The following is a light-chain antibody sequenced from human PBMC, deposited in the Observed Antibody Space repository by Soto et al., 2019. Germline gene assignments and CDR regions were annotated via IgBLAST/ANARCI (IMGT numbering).Light chain of an antibody. J-gene: IGKJ2*01. V-gene: IGKV3-20*01. CDR2: GAS. Sequence: EIVLTQSPGTLSLSPGERATLSCRASQSVSSSYLAWYQQKPGQAPRLLIYGASSRATGIPDRFSGSGSGTDFTLTISRLEPEDFAVYYCQQYGRPPATFGQGTKLEIK. CDR3: QQYGRPPAT. CDR1: QSVSSSY.